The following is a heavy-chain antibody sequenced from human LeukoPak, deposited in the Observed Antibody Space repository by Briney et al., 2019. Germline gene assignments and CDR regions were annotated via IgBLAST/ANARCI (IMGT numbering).Heavy chain of an antibody. D-gene: IGHD3-22*01. CDR3: ARVTGYMIEDYFDY. V-gene: IGHV4-59*01. CDR2: IYYSGST. CDR1: GGSISSYY. J-gene: IGHJ4*02. Sequence: SETLSLTCTVSGGSISSYYWSWIRQPPGKALEGIGYIYYSGSTDYNHSLKSRVSISVETSKNQFSLKMSSVTAADTAVYYCARVTGYMIEDYFDYWGQGTLVTVSS.